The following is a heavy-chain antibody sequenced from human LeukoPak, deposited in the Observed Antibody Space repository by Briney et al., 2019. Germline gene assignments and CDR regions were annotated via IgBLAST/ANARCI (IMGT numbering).Heavy chain of an antibody. CDR3: ERILRGGMSGYAFDY. CDR2: VSPDGGEK. V-gene: IGHV3-7*01. D-gene: IGHD3-3*01. Sequence: GGSLRLSCPASGFTFSSYWMTWVRQAPGKGLEWVANVSPDGGEKYLVDSVKGRFTISRDNTKNSLYLQMSSLRAEDTAVYSCERILRGGMSGYAFDYWGQGTLVTVSS. J-gene: IGHJ4*02. CDR1: GFTFSSYW.